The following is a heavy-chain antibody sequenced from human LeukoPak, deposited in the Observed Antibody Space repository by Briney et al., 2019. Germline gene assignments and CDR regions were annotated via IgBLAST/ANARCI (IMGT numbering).Heavy chain of an antibody. CDR2: ISSTGRTI. CDR1: GFIFSNHE. V-gene: IGHV3-48*03. D-gene: IGHD6-13*01. Sequence: RGSLRLSCAAFGFIFSNHEMNWVRQAPGEGLRWGSYISSTGRTIYYADFVKGRFTVSRDNAQNSLYLQMNSLRAEDTAVYYCARTLMAAVGASKNWLDPWGQGTLVSVSS. J-gene: IGHJ5*02. CDR3: ARTLMAAVGASKNWLDP.